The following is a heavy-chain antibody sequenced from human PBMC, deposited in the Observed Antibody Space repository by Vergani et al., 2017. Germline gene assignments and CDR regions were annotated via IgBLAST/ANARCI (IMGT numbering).Heavy chain of an antibody. CDR3: ARDLNEAGNYYYYYYMDV. CDR1: GGTFSSYA. J-gene: IGHJ6*03. CDR2: IIPIFGTA. Sequence: QVQLVQSGAEVKKPGSSVKVSCKASGGTFSSYAISWVRQAPGQGLEWMGGIIPIFGTANYAQKFQGRVTITADESTRTAYMELSSLRSEDTAVYYCARDLNEAGNYYYYYYMDVWGKGTTVTVSS. D-gene: IGHD1-1*01. V-gene: IGHV1-69*01.